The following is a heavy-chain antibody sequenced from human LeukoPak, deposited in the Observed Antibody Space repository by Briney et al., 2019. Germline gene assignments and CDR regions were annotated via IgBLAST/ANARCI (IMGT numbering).Heavy chain of an antibody. V-gene: IGHV4-4*07. CDR1: GGSISSYY. CDR2: IYSTGKT. CDR3: ATDLESGPL. D-gene: IGHD1-1*01. J-gene: IGHJ4*02. Sequence: PSETLSLTSTVSGGSISSYYWSWMPQPAGKGLEWIWRIYSTGKTNHNTSLKCRVTMQVDTSKLHFSLNLRTMTAADTAVYDSATDLESGPLWGQGTLVTVSS.